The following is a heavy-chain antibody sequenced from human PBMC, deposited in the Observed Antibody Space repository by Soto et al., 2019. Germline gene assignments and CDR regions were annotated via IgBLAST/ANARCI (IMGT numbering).Heavy chain of an antibody. CDR2: IVVGSGNT. CDR3: ARGMSDGFGEVS. J-gene: IGHJ5*02. CDR1: GFTFTSSA. D-gene: IGHD3-10*01. V-gene: IGHV1-58*02. Sequence: SVKVSCKASGFTFTSSAMQWVRQARGQRLEWIGWIVVGSGNTNYAQKFQERVTITRDMSTSTAYMELSSLRSEDTAVYYCARGMSDGFGEVSWGQGTLVTVSS.